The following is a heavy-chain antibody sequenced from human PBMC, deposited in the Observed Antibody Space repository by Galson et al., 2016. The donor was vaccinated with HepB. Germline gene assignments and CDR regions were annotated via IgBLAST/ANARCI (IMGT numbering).Heavy chain of an antibody. D-gene: IGHD2/OR15-2a*01. Sequence: SVKVSCKASGYTFINYGISRVRQAPGQGLERMGWISVDIGNTNYAQKLQDRVTMTTDTSTSTAYMELSSLRPDDTAVYYCAKRHEYCPPVGCSVDYWGQGTLVFVSS. V-gene: IGHV1-18*04. CDR1: GYTFINYG. J-gene: IGHJ4*02. CDR3: AKRHEYCPPVGCSVDY. CDR2: ISVDIGNT.